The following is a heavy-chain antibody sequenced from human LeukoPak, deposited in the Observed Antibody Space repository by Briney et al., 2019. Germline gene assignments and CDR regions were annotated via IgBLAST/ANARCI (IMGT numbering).Heavy chain of an antibody. V-gene: IGHV5-51*01. J-gene: IGHJ4*02. Sequence: GGSLQISCKASGSIFSSYWIGWVRQMPGKGLEWMGIIYPGDSDTRYSPSFQGQVTISADKSVRTAYLQWSSLKASDTAMYYCARHMGDYDVLTGSLFDYWGQGTLVTVSS. CDR2: IYPGDSDT. CDR3: ARHMGDYDVLTGSLFDY. D-gene: IGHD3-9*01. CDR1: GSIFSSYW.